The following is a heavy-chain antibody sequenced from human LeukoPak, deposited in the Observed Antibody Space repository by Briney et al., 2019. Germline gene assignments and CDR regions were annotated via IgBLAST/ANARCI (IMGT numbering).Heavy chain of an antibody. CDR2: IYSGGST. D-gene: IGHD3-10*01. CDR3: ARQALWFGELSDFDY. CDR1: GFTVSSNY. V-gene: IGHV3-66*04. J-gene: IGHJ4*02. Sequence: GGSLRLSCAASGFTVSSNYMSWVRQAPGKGLEWGSDIYSGGSTYYADSVKGRFTISRDNSKNTLYLQMNSLRAEDTAVYYCARQALWFGELSDFDYWGQGTLVTVSS.